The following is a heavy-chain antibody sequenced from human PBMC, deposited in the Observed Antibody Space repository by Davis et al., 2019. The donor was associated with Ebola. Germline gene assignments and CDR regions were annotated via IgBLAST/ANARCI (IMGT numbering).Heavy chain of an antibody. CDR1: GDTVSINRCA. J-gene: IGHJ4*02. V-gene: IGHV6-1*01. CDR2: TYYNSKWFH. D-gene: IGHD5-12*01. Sequence: PSETLSLTCAISGDTVSINRCALNWFRQSPSRGLEWLGRTYYNSKWFHDYAPSVKTRITINADTSKNLFSLQLSSVTPEDTAVYYCASGWLRTYFDYWGQGALVTVSS. CDR3: ASGWLRTYFDY.